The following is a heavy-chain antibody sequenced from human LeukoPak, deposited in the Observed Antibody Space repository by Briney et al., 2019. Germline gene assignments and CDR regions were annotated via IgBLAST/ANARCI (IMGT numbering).Heavy chain of an antibody. CDR2: IYYSKNT. CDR3: VSARGFSYGYFDY. Sequence: SETLSLTCTVSGCSISSNSAYWGWIRPPPGKGLEWIVSIYYSKNTYYNPSLRSEVTISAETSKNQFSLTLGAVSATNTAVYYCVSARGFSYGYFDYWGQGTLVTVSS. J-gene: IGHJ4*03. D-gene: IGHD5-18*01. CDR1: GCSISSNSAY. V-gene: IGHV4-39*01.